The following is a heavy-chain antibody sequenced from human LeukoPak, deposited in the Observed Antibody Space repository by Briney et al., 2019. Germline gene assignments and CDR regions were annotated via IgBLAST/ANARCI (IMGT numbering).Heavy chain of an antibody. CDR2: INLNGNVN. D-gene: IGHD3-16*01. J-gene: IGHJ6*02. Sequence: GGSLRLSCAASGFTFSSYWMNWARQAPGKGLEWVASINLNGNVNYYVDSVKGRFTISRDNAKNSLYLQMSNLRAEDTAVYFCARGGGLDVWGQGATVTVSS. V-gene: IGHV3-7*03. CDR3: ARGGGLDV. CDR1: GFTFSSYW.